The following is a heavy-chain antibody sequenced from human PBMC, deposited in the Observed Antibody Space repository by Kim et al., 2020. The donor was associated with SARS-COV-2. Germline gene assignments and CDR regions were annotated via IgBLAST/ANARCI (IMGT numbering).Heavy chain of an antibody. J-gene: IGHJ4*02. Sequence: AKGFTGRFVFSLDTSVSTAYLQISSLKAEDTAVYYCARTEGRRVQGGLDYWGQGTLVTVSS. D-gene: IGHD3-10*01. V-gene: IGHV7-4-1*02. CDR3: ARTEGRRVQGGLDY.